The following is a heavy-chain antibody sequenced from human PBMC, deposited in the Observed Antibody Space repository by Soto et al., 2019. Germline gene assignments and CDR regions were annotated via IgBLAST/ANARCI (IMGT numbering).Heavy chain of an antibody. D-gene: IGHD1-20*01. Sequence: GGSLRLSCAASGFNVGAFAVNWVRQAPGKGLEWVSGISVSDAFIYYADSVRGRFSISRDASENILYLQMNSLRVDDTALYYCTRETVAGITGLDYWGPGTLVTV. CDR3: TRETVAGITGLDY. V-gene: IGHV3-23*01. CDR2: ISVSDAFI. CDR1: GFNVGAFA. J-gene: IGHJ4*02.